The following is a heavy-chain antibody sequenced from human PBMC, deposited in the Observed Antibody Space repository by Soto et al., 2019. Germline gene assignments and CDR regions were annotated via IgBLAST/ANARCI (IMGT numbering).Heavy chain of an antibody. V-gene: IGHV4-34*01. D-gene: IGHD6-13*01. J-gene: IGHJ6*02. CDR1: GGSFSGYY. CDR3: RALDQPRKVAAAGTYYYYYGMDV. CDR2: INHSGST. Sequence: SETLSLTCTVYGGSFSGYYWSWIRQPPGKGLEWIGEINHSGSTNYNPSLKSRVTISVDTSKNQFSLKLSSVTAADTAVYYCRALDQPRKVAAAGTYYYYYGMDVWGQGTTVTVSS.